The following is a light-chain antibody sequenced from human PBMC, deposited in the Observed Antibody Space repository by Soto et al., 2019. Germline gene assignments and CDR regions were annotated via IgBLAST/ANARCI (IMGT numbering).Light chain of an antibody. J-gene: IGKJ3*01. Sequence: IQMTQTPSSLSASVGDRVSITCRASQTVTTYLNWYQQKPGEAPKLLIYAASTLHTGVPSRFSGSGSGTDFTLTITGLQPEHFATYFCQQSYSTSFTFGPGTKVDIK. CDR2: AAS. CDR3: QQSYSTSFT. CDR1: QTVTTY. V-gene: IGKV1-39*01.